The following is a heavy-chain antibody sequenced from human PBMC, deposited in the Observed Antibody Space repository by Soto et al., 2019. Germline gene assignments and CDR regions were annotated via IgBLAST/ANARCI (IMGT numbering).Heavy chain of an antibody. CDR2: ISGSGGST. J-gene: IGHJ4*02. V-gene: IGHV3-23*01. CDR3: ARRGPGTYFDY. CDR1: GFTFSSYA. D-gene: IGHD6-13*01. Sequence: EVLLLESGGGLVQPGGSLRLSCAASGFTFSSYAMRWVRQAPGKGLEWVSAISGSGGSTYYADSVKGRFTISRDNSKHTLYLQMNSLRAEDTAVYYCARRGPGTYFDYWGQGTLVTVSS.